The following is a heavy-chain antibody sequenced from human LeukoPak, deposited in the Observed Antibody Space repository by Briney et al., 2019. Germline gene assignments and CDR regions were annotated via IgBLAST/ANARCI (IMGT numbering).Heavy chain of an antibody. Sequence: PSETLSLTCTVSGGSISSSSYYWGWIRQPPGKGLEWIGYIYYSGSTYYNPSLKSRVTISVDTSKNQFSLKLSSVTAADTAVYYCARGPDYYDSSGYYFDYWGQGTLVTVSS. CDR2: IYYSGST. J-gene: IGHJ4*02. CDR3: ARGPDYYDSSGYYFDY. V-gene: IGHV4-30-4*08. D-gene: IGHD3-22*01. CDR1: GGSISSSSYY.